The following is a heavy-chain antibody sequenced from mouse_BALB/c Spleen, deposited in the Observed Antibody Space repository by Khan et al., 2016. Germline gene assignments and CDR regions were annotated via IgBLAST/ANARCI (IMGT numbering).Heavy chain of an antibody. D-gene: IGHD1-2*01. CDR1: GDSITSGH. J-gene: IGHJ3*01. V-gene: IGHV3-8*02. Sequence: EVQLQESGPSLAKPSQTLSLTCSVTGDSITSGHWNWIRKFPGNKFDFMGYISHSGDSYYNPSLNSRISITRDTSKNQYYLQLNSVTTEDTATYYCATWDYYGSAFAYWGQGTLVTVSA. CDR3: ATWDYYGSAFAY. CDR2: ISHSGDS.